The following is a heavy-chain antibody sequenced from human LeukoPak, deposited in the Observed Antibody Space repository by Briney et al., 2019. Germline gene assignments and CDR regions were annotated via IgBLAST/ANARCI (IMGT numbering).Heavy chain of an antibody. V-gene: IGHV1-2*02. D-gene: IGHD4-17*01. CDR2: INPHSGGT. CDR1: GYTFTGYY. Sequence: ASVKVSCKASGYTFTGYYMHWVRQAPGQGLEWMGWINPHSGGTNYAQKFQGRVTMTRDTSISTAYMELSRLRSDDTAVYYCARDDYGDYKYYSDYWGRGTLVTVSS. CDR3: ARDDYGDYKYYSDY. J-gene: IGHJ4*02.